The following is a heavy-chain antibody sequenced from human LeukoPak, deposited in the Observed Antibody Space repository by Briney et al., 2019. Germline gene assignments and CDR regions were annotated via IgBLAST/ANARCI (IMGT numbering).Heavy chain of an antibody. CDR1: GGSISSGGYY. V-gene: IGHV4-31*03. CDR2: IYYSGST. D-gene: IGHD6-19*01. J-gene: IGHJ4*02. Sequence: ASETLSLTCTVSGGSISSGGYYWSWIRQHPGKGLEWIGYIYYSGSTYYNPSLKSRVTISVDTSKNQSSLKLSSVTAADTAVYYCAREVVVAGKGGFDYWGQGTLVTVSS. CDR3: AREVVVAGKGGFDY.